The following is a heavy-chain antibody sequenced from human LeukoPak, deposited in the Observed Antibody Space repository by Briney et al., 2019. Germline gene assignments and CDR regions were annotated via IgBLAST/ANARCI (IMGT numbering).Heavy chain of an antibody. J-gene: IGHJ4*02. D-gene: IGHD6-25*01. V-gene: IGHV1-2*02. CDR1: GYTFIDYY. CDR3: ARSMGIAAPFDY. CDR2: INPKSGDT. Sequence: ASVKVSCKASGYTFIDYYMHWVRQVPGQGLEWMGYINPKSGDTNYAQKFQGRVTMTRDTSISTAYMELSRLRSDDTAVYYCARSMGIAAPFDYWGQGTLVTVSS.